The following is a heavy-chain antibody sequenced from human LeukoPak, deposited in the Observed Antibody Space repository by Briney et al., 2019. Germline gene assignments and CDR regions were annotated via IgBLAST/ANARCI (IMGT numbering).Heavy chain of an antibody. CDR1: GASVGSDY. Sequence: SVTLSLTCTVSGASVGSDYWSWIRQSPGKGLEWIGYIYHSGHTMSNPSLKSRVSLSLDTSNNQFSLKLSSVTAADTAVYYCARHPFQYPFDHWGQGTVVSVSS. D-gene: IGHD2/OR15-2a*01. CDR2: IYHSGHT. J-gene: IGHJ5*02. V-gene: IGHV4-59*08. CDR3: ARHPFQYPFDH.